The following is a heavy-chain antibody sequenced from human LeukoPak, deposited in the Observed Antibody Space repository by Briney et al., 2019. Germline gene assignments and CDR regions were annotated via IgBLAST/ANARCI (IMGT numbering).Heavy chain of an antibody. J-gene: IGHJ4*02. V-gene: IGHV4-39*01. CDR1: GGSISSSSYY. CDR3: ARGYCSSTSCYRDSDY. D-gene: IGHD2-2*02. Sequence: SETLSLTCTVSGGSISSSSYYWGWIRQPPGKGLEWIGSIYYSGSTYYNPSLKSRVTISVDTSKNQFSLKLSSVTAADTAVYYCARGYCSSTSCYRDSDYWGQGTLVTVSS. CDR2: IYYSGST.